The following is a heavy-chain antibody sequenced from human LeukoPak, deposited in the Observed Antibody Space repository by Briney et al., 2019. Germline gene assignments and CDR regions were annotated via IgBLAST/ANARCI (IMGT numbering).Heavy chain of an antibody. D-gene: IGHD6-19*01. V-gene: IGHV3-48*01. CDR1: GFTFRSYS. CDR2: MSSSSSTK. CDR3: ATSSHGGYSSSFDY. Sequence: PGGSLRLSCAASGFTFRSYSMNWVRQAPGKGLEWVSYMSSSSSTKHYADSVKGRFTISRDNAKNSLYLQMNSLRVEDTAVYYCATSSHGGYSSSFDYWGQGTLVTVSS. J-gene: IGHJ4*02.